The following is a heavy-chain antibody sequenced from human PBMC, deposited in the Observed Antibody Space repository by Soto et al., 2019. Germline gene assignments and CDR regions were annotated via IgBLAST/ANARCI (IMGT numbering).Heavy chain of an antibody. CDR2: IYYSGRA. J-gene: IGHJ5*02. CDR1: GDFLITTTYY. D-gene: IGHD1-1*01. V-gene: IGHV4-39*01. Sequence: PSETLSVTCTVSGDFLITTTYYWARIRQPPRKGLGRIGTIYYSGRAYYSRSLKSQVTTSVTACKSQFSLKMSSVTTAGPSVYYCAGQATGIRYAWFDPCGHRTRVT. CDR3: AGQATGIRYAWFDP.